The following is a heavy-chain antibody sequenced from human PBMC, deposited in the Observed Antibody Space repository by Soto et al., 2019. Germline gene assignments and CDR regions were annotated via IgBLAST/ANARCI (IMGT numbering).Heavy chain of an antibody. D-gene: IGHD6-19*01. V-gene: IGHV4-38-2*02. Sequence: PSETLSLTCAVSGYSISSGYYWGWIRQPPGKGLEWIGSIYHSGSTYYNPSLKSRVTISVDTSKNQFSLKLSSVTAADTAVYYCAREAKSGFRGWYYFDYWGQGTLVT. CDR1: GYSISSGYY. CDR2: IYHSGST. J-gene: IGHJ4*02. CDR3: AREAKSGFRGWYYFDY.